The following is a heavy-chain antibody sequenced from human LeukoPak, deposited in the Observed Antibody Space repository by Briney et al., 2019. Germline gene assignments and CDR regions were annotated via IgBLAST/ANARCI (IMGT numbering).Heavy chain of an antibody. V-gene: IGHV1-2*02. J-gene: IGHJ4*02. Sequence: ASVKVSCKASGYTFTGYYMHWVRQAPGQGLEWMGWINPNSDGTNYAQKFQGRVTMTRDTSISTAYMELSRLRSDDTAVYYCARGGIAARHPDYWGQGTLVTVSS. CDR2: INPNSDGT. CDR3: ARGGIAARHPDY. D-gene: IGHD6-6*01. CDR1: GYTFTGYY.